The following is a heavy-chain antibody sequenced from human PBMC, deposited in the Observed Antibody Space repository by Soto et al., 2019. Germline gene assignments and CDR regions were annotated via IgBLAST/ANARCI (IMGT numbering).Heavy chain of an antibody. CDR2: TYYSGST. V-gene: IGHV4-30-4*01. D-gene: IGHD5-18*01. CDR3: ARDKTAPNWFDP. CDR1: GGCISSGDYY. Sequence: LSLTCTDSGGCISSGDYYWSWIRQPPGKGLEWIGYTYYSGSTYYNPSLKSRVTISVDTSKNQFSLKLSSVTAADTAVYYCARDKTAPNWFDPWGQGTLVTVSS. J-gene: IGHJ5*02.